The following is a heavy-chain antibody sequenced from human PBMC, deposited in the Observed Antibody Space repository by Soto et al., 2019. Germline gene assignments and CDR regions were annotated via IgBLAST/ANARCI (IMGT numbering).Heavy chain of an antibody. J-gene: IGHJ6*02. Sequence: SETLSLTCTVSGGSISSYYWSWIRQPPGKGLEWIGYIYYSGSTNYNPSLKSRVTISVDTSKNPFSVKLSPVTAADTGLHYCARQGSCSGGSCRPLRYCMDVWGQGTTVTAS. CDR1: GGSISSYY. CDR3: ARQGSCSGGSCRPLRYCMDV. D-gene: IGHD2-15*01. V-gene: IGHV4-59*01. CDR2: IYYSGST.